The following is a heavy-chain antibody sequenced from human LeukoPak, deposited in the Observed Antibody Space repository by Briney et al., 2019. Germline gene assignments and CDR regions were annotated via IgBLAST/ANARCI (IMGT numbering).Heavy chain of an antibody. V-gene: IGHV3-21*01. J-gene: IGHJ4*02. CDR2: ISGTSRYI. CDR1: GFTFSTYS. Sequence: GGSLRLSCAASGFTFSTYSMNWVRQARRKGLEWVSSISGTSRYIYYADSVKGRFTVSRDNAKKSLYLQMNSLRAEDSAVYYCARGHSTVTTFSFDYWGQGTLVTVSS. CDR3: ARGHSTVTTFSFDY. D-gene: IGHD4-11*01.